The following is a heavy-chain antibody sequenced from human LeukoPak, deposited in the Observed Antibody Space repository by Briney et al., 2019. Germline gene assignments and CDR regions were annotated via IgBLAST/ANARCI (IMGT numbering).Heavy chain of an antibody. J-gene: IGHJ6*02. CDR3: AGSSAYYYHGMDV. D-gene: IGHD3-10*01. V-gene: IGHV3-53*05. Sequence: GGSLRLSCAASGFTVSSNYMSWVRQAPGKGLEWVSVSYSGGSTYYADSVKGRSTISRDNSKNTLYLQVSSLRAEDTAVYYCAGSSAYYYHGMDVWGQGTTVTVSS. CDR2: SYSGGST. CDR1: GFTVSSNY.